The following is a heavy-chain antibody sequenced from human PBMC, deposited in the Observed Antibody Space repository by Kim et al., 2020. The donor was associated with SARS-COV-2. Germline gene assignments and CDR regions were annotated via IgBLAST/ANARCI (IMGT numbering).Heavy chain of an antibody. D-gene: IGHD3-10*01. CDR2: ISYDGSNK. CDR3: ARVYGSGSYVYYYGMDV. Sequence: GGSLRLSCAASGFNFGSYVMHWVRQAPGKGLEWVAFISYDGSNKYYADSVKGRLVISRDNSKNTLSLQMTSLRAEDTAVYYCARVYGSGSYVYYYGMDVWGQGTMVSVSS. V-gene: IGHV3-30*09. J-gene: IGHJ6*02. CDR1: GFNFGSYV.